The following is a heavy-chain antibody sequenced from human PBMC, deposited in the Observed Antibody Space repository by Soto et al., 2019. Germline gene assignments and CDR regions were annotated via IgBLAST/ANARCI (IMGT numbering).Heavy chain of an antibody. CDR2: IFSNDEK. CDR1: GFSLSNAGLG. V-gene: IGHV2-26*04. D-gene: IGHD6-13*01. Sequence: SGPTLVNPTETLTLTCTVSGFSLSNAGLGVSWIRQPPGKALEWLAHIFSNDEKSYSTSLKSRLTISKDTSKSQVVLTMTNMDPVDTATYYCASTYSTSLYWFDLWGQGTLVTVSS. CDR3: ASTYSTSLYWFDL. J-gene: IGHJ5*02.